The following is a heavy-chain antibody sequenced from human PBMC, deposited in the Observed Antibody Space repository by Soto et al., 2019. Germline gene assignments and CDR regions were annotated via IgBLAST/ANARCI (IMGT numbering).Heavy chain of an antibody. CDR2: IYPGDSDA. D-gene: IGHD3-10*01. CDR3: ARQAYFGSGTYYSDY. V-gene: IGHV5-51*01. Sequence: GESLKISCKASGYNLISYWIAWVRQMPGKGLEWMGIIYPGDSDATHSPSFEGQVTFSVDKSITTAYLQWISLKASDTAMYYCARQAYFGSGTYYSDYWGQGTQVTV. J-gene: IGHJ4*02. CDR1: GYNLISYW.